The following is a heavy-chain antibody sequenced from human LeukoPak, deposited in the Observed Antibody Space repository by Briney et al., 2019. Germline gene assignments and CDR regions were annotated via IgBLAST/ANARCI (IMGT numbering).Heavy chain of an antibody. CDR2: IYYSGST. V-gene: IGHV4-30-4*01. CDR1: GGSISSGDYY. D-gene: IGHD3-10*01. CDR3: ARVTMVRGVTIAYTFDY. Sequence: SETLSLTCTVSGGSISSGDYYWSWIRQPPGKGLEWIGYIYYSGSTYYNPSLKSRVTISVDTSKNQFSLKLSSVTAADTAVYYCARVTMVRGVTIAYTFDYWGQGTLVTVSS. J-gene: IGHJ4*02.